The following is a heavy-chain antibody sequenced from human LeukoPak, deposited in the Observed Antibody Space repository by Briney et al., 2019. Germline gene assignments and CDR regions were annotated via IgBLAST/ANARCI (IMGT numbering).Heavy chain of an antibody. CDR2: ISYDGYNS. J-gene: IGHJ4*02. CDR1: GFSFSRNA. Sequence: GGSLRLSCAASGFSFSRNAMHWVRQAPGKGLEWVAVISYDGYNSYYGDSVKGRFTISRDNSKNTLYLQMNSLRAEDTAVYYCARDHGWGQGTLVTVSS. CDR3: ARDHG. V-gene: IGHV3-30-3*01.